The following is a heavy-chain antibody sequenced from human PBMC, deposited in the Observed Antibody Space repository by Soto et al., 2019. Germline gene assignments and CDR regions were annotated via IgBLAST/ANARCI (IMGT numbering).Heavy chain of an antibody. J-gene: IGHJ5*02. CDR2: IYYSGST. CDR3: ARGRSGYSKNWFDP. D-gene: IGHD5-12*01. Sequence: SETLSLTCFVSGGSISSNNYYWGWIRQPPGKGLEWIGSIYYSGSTYHNPSLKSRVTISVDTSKNQFSLKVNSVTAADTAVYYCARGRSGYSKNWFDPWGQGTLVTVSS. CDR1: GGSISSNNYY. V-gene: IGHV4-39*01.